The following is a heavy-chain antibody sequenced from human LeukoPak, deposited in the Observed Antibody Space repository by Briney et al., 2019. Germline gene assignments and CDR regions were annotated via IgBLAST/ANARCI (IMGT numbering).Heavy chain of an antibody. J-gene: IGHJ4*02. CDR2: INPSGGST. CDR3: ARVHSSLRYFDWLYPGGGYFDY. D-gene: IGHD3-9*01. CDR1: GYTFTSYY. V-gene: IGHV1-46*03. Sequence: ASVKVSCKASGYTFTSYYMHWVRQAPGQGLEWMGIINPSGGSTSYAQKFQGRVTMTRDTSTSTVYMELSGLRSEDTVVYYCARVHSSLRYFDWLYPGGGYFDYWGQGTLVTVSS.